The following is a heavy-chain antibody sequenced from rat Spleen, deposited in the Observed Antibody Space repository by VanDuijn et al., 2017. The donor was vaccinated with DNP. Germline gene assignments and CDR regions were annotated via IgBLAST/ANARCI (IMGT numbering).Heavy chain of an antibody. J-gene: IGHJ2*01. CDR2: IIYDGSNT. CDR1: GFIFSNYW. CDR3: ARQLGGIDY. Sequence: EVQLVESGGGPVQPGRSLKLSCVASGFIFSNYWMTWIRQSLRKGLEWVAVIIYDGSNTHYRDSVKGRFSLSRDNAKSTLYLQVNSLRSEDTATYYCARQLGGIDYWGQGVMVTVSS. V-gene: IGHV5-31*01. D-gene: IGHD5-1*01.